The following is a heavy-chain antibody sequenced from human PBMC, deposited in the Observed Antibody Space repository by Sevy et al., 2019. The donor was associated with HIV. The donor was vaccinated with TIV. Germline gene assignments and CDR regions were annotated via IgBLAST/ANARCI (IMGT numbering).Heavy chain of an antibody. CDR1: GFTFSSYA. D-gene: IGHD3-22*01. CDR3: AQHTPRYYYDSSGYLY. CDR2: ISGSGGST. J-gene: IGHJ4*02. Sequence: GGSLRLSCAASGFTFSSYAMSWGRQAPGKGLEWVAAISGSGGSTYYADSVKGRFTISRDNSKNTLYLQMNSLRAEDTAVYYCAQHTPRYYYDSSGYLYWGQGTLVTVSS. V-gene: IGHV3-23*01.